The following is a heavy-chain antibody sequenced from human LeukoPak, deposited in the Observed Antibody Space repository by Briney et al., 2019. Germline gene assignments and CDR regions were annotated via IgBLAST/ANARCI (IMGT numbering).Heavy chain of an antibody. CDR2: ISYSGST. J-gene: IGHJ6*02. V-gene: IGHV4-59*01. CDR1: GGTIRRYY. Sequence: SGTLSLTCSVSGGTIRRYYWSWIRQPPGKGREWMGYISYSGSTKYNPSLESRVTISVDTSKSQFSLKLRSVTAADTAVYYCARDRTYSDSSTTYFYGMDVWGHGTTVTVSS. CDR3: ARDRTYSDSSTTYFYGMDV. D-gene: IGHD4-11*01.